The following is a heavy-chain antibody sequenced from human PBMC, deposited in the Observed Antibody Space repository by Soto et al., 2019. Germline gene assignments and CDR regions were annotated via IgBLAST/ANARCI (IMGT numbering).Heavy chain of an antibody. CDR3: ARDQNRGYYYDSSGYYCGY. CDR2: ISYDGSNK. D-gene: IGHD3-22*01. J-gene: IGHJ4*02. V-gene: IGHV3-30-3*01. Sequence: QVQLVESGGGVVQPGRSLRLSCAASGFSFSSYAMHWVRQAPGKGLEWVAVISYDGSNKYYADSVKGRFTISRDNSKNTLYLQINSLRAEYTAVYYCARDQNRGYYYDSSGYYCGYWGQGTLVTVSS. CDR1: GFSFSSYA.